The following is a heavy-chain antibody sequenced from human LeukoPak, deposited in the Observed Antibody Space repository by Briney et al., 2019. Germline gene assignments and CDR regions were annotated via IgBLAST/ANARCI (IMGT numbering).Heavy chain of an antibody. V-gene: IGHV1-18*01. CDR2: ISAYNGNT. CDR1: GYTFTSYG. J-gene: IGHJ3*02. Sequence: ASVKVSCKASGYTFTSYGISWVRQAPGQGLEWMGWISAYNGNTNYAQKLQGRVTITADESTSTAYMELSSLRSEDTAVYYCASRTGGELSLDAFDIWGQGTMVTVSS. CDR3: ASRTGGELSLDAFDI. D-gene: IGHD3-10*01.